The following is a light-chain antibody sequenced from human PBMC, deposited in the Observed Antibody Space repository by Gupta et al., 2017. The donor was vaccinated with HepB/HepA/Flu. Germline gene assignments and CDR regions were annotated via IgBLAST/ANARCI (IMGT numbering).Light chain of an antibody. Sequence: EIVLTQSPGTLSLSPGERATLSCRASQSVSSSYLAWYQQKPGQAPRLLIYGASSRATGIPDRCSGSGSGTFFTPIISRVEDEVAVFYYWQQCGSSPLTFGGGTKVEIK. CDR3: QQCGSSPLT. CDR2: GAS. CDR1: QSVSSSY. J-gene: IGKJ4*01. V-gene: IGKV3-20*01.